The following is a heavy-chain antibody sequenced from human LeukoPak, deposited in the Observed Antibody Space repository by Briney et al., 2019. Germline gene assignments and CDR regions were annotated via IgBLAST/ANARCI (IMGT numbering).Heavy chain of an antibody. CDR1: GFTVSSNY. J-gene: IGHJ4*02. Sequence: GGSLRRSCAASGFTVSSNYMSWVRQAPGKGLEWVSVIYSGGSTYYADSVKGRFTISRDNSKNTLYLQMNSLRAEDTAVYYCARMRDSSGYFDYWGQGTLVTVSS. CDR3: ARMRDSSGYFDY. CDR2: IYSGGST. D-gene: IGHD3-22*01. V-gene: IGHV3-66*01.